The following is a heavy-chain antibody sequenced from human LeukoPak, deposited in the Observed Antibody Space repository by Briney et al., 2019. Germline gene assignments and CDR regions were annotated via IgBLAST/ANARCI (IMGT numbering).Heavy chain of an antibody. D-gene: IGHD5-18*01. CDR3: ARIIRGYSYGAFDY. CDR2: IYYSGST. V-gene: IGHV4-59*01. J-gene: IGHJ4*02. CDR1: GGSISSYY. Sequence: SETLSLTCTVSGGSISSYYWSWIRQPPGKGLEWIGYIYYSGSTNYNPSLKSRVTISVDTSKNQFSLKLSSVTAADTAVYYCARIIRGYSYGAFDYWDQGTLVTVSS.